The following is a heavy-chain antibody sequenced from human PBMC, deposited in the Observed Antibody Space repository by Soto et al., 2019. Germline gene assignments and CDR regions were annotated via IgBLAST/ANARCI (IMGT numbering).Heavy chain of an antibody. Sequence: KASETLSLTCTVSGGSINIRRYYWGWIRHSPGKGLEWIGSIYYSGSTYYNPSLKSRVAMSVDTSKNQFSLKLRSVSAADTAVYYCARQRTSVVTQAYFDDWGQGSLVTVSS. CDR1: GGSINIRRYY. D-gene: IGHD2-21*02. CDR2: IYYSGST. CDR3: ARQRTSVVTQAYFDD. J-gene: IGHJ4*02. V-gene: IGHV4-39*01.